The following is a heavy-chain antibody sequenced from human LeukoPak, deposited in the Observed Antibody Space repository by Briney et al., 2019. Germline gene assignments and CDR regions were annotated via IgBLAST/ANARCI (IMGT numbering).Heavy chain of an antibody. D-gene: IGHD6-19*01. CDR1: GFTLSSYS. V-gene: IGHV3-48*01. CDR2: ISSSSSTI. CDR3: AKDRQQWLLGY. J-gene: IGHJ4*02. Sequence: TGGSLRLSCAASGFTLSSYSMNWVRQAPGKGLEWVSYISSSSSTIYYADSVKGRFTISRDNAKNSLYLQMNSLRAEDTAVYYCAKDRQQWLLGYWGQGTLVTVSS.